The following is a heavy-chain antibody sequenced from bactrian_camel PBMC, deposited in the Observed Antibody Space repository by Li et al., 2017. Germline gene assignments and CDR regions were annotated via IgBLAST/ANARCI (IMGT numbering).Heavy chain of an antibody. D-gene: IGHD1*01. Sequence: QVQLVESGGGSVQAGGSLKLLCAASGYTYSSYCMGWFRQAPGKEREGVATIDSWGSASTADSVRGRFTISKDNAKNTLYLQMDALKPEDSAMYYCAWKRRACVLDAPSFTYWGQGTQVTVS. CDR1: GYTYSSYC. CDR3: AWKRRACVLDAPSFTY. V-gene: IGHV3S24*01. CDR2: IDSWGSA. J-gene: IGHJ4*01.